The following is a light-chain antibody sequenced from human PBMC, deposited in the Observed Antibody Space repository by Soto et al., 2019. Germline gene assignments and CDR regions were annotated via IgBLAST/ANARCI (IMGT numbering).Light chain of an antibody. CDR1: SSDVGGYNY. J-gene: IGLJ1*01. CDR2: EVS. V-gene: IGLV2-14*01. Sequence: QSALTQPASVSGSPGQSITISSTGTSSDVGGYNYVSWYQQHPGKAPKLMIHEVSNRPSGVSNRFSGSKSDNTASLTISGLQTEDEADYYCASYTSINTYVFGTGTKLTVL. CDR3: ASYTSINTYV.